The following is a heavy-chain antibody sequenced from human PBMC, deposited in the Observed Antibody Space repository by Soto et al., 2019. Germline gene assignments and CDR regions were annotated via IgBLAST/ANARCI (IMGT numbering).Heavy chain of an antibody. CDR3: ARDRYPYYYDSSGYYPYYFDY. V-gene: IGHV1-18*01. CDR1: GYTFTSYC. D-gene: IGHD3-22*01. J-gene: IGHJ4*02. CDR2: ISAYNGNT. Sequence: ASVKVSCKASGYTFTSYCISWVRQAPGEGREWMGWISAYNGNTNYAQKLQGRVTMTTDTSTSTAYMELRSLRSDDTAVYYCARDRYPYYYDSSGYYPYYFDYWGQGTLLTVSS.